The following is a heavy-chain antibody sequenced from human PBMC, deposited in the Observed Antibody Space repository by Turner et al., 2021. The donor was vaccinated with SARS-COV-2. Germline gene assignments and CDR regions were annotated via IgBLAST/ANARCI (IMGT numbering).Heavy chain of an antibody. D-gene: IGHD3-10*01. Sequence: VSGGSISSSGYYWGWIGQPPGKGLEWIGSIYYSGSTYYNTSLKSRVTISVDTSKNQFSLKLSSVNAAYTASYYCARHAYGSESYYADDYWGQGTMVTVSS. CDR3: ARHAYGSESYYADDY. CDR2: IYYSGST. CDR1: GGSISSSGYY. J-gene: IGHJ4*02. V-gene: IGHV4-39*01.